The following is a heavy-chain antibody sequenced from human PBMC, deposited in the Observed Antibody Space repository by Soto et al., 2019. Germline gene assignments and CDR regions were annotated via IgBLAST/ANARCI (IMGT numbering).Heavy chain of an antibody. CDR1: GFTFSSYS. D-gene: IGHD3-10*01. V-gene: IGHV3-21*01. Sequence: EVQLVESGGGLVKPGGSLRLSCAASGFTFSSYSMNWVRQAPGKGLEWVSSISSSSSYIYYADSVKGRFTISRDNAKNSLYLQMNSLRAEDTVVYYCARGTDGRTLWFGEYDYWGQGTLVTVSS. J-gene: IGHJ4*02. CDR3: ARGTDGRTLWFGEYDY. CDR2: ISSSSSYI.